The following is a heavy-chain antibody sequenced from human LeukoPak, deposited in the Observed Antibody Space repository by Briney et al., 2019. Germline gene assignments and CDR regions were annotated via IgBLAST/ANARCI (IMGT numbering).Heavy chain of an antibody. CDR1: GGSISSGSYY. J-gene: IGHJ4*02. Sequence: SETLSLTCTVSGGSISSGSYYWSWIRQPAGKGLEWIGRIYTSGSTNYNPSLKSRVTISVDTSENQFSLKLSSVTAADTAVYYCARDSPSYCGGDCYSPTYYFDYWGQGTLVTVSS. CDR2: IYTSGST. CDR3: ARDSPSYCGGDCYSPTYYFDY. D-gene: IGHD2-21*02. V-gene: IGHV4-61*02.